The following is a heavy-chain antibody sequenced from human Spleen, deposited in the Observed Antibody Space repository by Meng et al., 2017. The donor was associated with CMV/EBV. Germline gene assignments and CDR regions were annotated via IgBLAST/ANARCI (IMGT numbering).Heavy chain of an antibody. CDR1: GFTFSSYA. J-gene: IGHJ6*02. V-gene: IGHV3-30*02. CDR3: AKDQVIVGATIRMDV. D-gene: IGHD1-26*01. Sequence: GGSLRLSCGASGFTFSSYAMYWVRQAPGKGLEWVAFIRHDGSNENYADSVKGRFTILRDNSKNTLYLQMNSLRTEDTAIYYCAKDQVIVGATIRMDVWGQGTTVTVSS. CDR2: IRHDGSNE.